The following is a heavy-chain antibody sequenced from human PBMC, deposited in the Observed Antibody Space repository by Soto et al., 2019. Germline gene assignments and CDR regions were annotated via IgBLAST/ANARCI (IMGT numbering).Heavy chain of an antibody. CDR1: GGPVTTSSYY. CDR2: ISHSGST. V-gene: IGHV4-39*01. D-gene: IGHD1-26*01. CDR3: ARQEAATGRGFWFDS. J-gene: IGHJ5*01. Sequence: PSETLSLTCTVSGGPVTTSSYYWGWIRQPPGKGLDWIGSISHSGSTYYSPSLKSRISLSVDTSKNQFSLKLNSVSVSDTAVYYCARQEAATGRGFWFDSWGQGTLVTVSS.